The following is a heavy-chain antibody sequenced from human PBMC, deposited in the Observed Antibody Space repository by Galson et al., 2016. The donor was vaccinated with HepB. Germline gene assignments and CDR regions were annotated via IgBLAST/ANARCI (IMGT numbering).Heavy chain of an antibody. J-gene: IGHJ3*02. CDR2: IYTDGNP. V-gene: IGHV3-53*01. D-gene: IGHD6-19*01. CDR3: ARDHGSAWYGGALDI. CDR1: GFTVSSYY. Sequence: SLRLSCAASGFTVSSYYRTWVRQAPGTGLEWVSVIYTDGNPYYADPVKGRFTLSRDNSQNTVYLHMNSLRVEDTAVYHCARDHGSAWYGGALDIWGQGTMVTVSS.